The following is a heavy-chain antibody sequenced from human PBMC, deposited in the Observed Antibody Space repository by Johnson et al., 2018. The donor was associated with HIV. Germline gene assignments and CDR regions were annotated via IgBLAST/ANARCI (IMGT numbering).Heavy chain of an antibody. V-gene: IGHV3-7*01. CDR1: GFTFSSYW. J-gene: IGHJ3*02. D-gene: IGHD6-6*01. CDR2: IKQDGSEK. Sequence: VQLVESGGGVVQPGRSLRLSCAASGFTFSSYWMSWVRQAPGKGLEWVANIKQDGSEKYYVDSVKGRFTISRDNAKNSLYLQMNSLRVEDTALYSCSVAPRPGDVYDIWGQGTMVTVSS. CDR3: SVAPRPGDVYDI.